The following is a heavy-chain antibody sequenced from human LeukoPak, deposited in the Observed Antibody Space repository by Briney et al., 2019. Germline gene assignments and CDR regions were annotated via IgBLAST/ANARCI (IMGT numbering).Heavy chain of an antibody. V-gene: IGHV1-24*01. Sequence: ASVRVSCKVSGYTLTELTMHWVRQAPGKGLEGKGGFDLEDGEAIYAQKSQGRVTMTEDTSTDTAYMELSSLRSEDKAVYYCATHPQLISGYGFDPWGQGTLVTVSS. J-gene: IGHJ5*02. CDR2: FDLEDGEA. CDR1: GYTLTELT. D-gene: IGHD2-2*01. CDR3: ATHPQLISGYGFDP.